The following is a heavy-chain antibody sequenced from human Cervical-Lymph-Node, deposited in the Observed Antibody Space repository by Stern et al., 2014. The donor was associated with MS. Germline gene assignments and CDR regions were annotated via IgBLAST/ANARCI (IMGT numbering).Heavy chain of an antibody. Sequence: VQLVQSGAEVKKPGAAVKVSCKASGYTFSNFGIAWLRQAPGQGLEWMGWISPYTGDTNYAQKVQDRVTLTTDTLTSTAYMELRSLTSDDTDVYYCARRFGELYLAFFDAWGQGALVTVSS. CDR1: GYTFSNFG. CDR3: ARRFGELYLAFFDA. J-gene: IGHJ4*02. D-gene: IGHD3-10*01. CDR2: ISPYTGDT. V-gene: IGHV1-18*04.